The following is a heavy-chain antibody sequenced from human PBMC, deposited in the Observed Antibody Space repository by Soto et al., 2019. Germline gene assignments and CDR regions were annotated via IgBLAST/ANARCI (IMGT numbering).Heavy chain of an antibody. CDR2: MNPNSGNT. Sequence: QVQLVQSGAEVKKPGASVKVSCKASGYTFTSYDINWVRQATGQGLEWMGWMNPNSGNTGYAQKFQGRVTMTRNTSISTAYMELSSLRSEDTAVYYCARAVSSSWYYYYYYMDVWGKGTTVTVSS. J-gene: IGHJ6*03. D-gene: IGHD6-13*01. CDR3: ARAVSSSWYYYYYYMDV. V-gene: IGHV1-8*01. CDR1: GYTFTSYD.